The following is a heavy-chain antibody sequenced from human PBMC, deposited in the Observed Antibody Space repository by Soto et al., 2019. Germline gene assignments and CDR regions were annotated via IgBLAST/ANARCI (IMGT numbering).Heavy chain of an antibody. CDR3: ARDHQVYDFWSGSYPYYYGMDV. Sequence: GGSLRLSCSASGFTFSIYAIHWVRQAPGKGLEHVAAINSSGRGTNYADSVKGRFTISRDNSKNTLYLQMNSLRAEDTAVYYCARDHQVYDFWSGSYPYYYGMDVWGQGTTVTVSS. V-gene: IGHV3-64*04. D-gene: IGHD3-3*01. CDR1: GFTFSIYA. CDR2: INSSGRGT. J-gene: IGHJ6*02.